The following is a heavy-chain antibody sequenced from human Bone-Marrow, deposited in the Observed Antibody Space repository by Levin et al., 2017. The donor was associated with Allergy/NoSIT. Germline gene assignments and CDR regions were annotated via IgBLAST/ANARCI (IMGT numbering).Heavy chain of an antibody. J-gene: IGHJ4*02. V-gene: IGHV3-7*01. CDR3: ARGSSGIYVGSFDL. D-gene: IGHD1-26*01. CDR2: IKQDGNEK. CDR1: GFSFSSYW. Sequence: QPGGSLRLSCAASGFSFSSYWMTWVRQAPGKGLELVANIKQDGNEKRYLDSVKGRFTISRDNAENSLYLEVNSLRAEDTAVFYCARGSSGIYVGSFDLWGQGTLVTVS.